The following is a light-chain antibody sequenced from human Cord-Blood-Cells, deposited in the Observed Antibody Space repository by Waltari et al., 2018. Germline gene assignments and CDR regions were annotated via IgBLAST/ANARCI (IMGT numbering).Light chain of an antibody. CDR2: AAS. Sequence: DIQMTQSPSSLSASVGDRVTITCRASQSISSYLNWYQQKPGKVHKILIYAASSLQSGVPSXXSGSGSGTDFTLTISXXXPEDFATYYCQQSYXXXXTXGQGTKLEIK. J-gene: IGKJ2*01. CDR1: QSISSY. CDR3: QQSYXXXXT. V-gene: IGKV1-39*01.